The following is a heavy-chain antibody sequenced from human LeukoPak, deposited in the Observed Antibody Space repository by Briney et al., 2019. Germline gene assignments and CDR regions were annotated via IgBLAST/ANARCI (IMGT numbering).Heavy chain of an antibody. CDR1: GGSFSGYY. Sequence: SETLSLTCAVYGGSFSGYYWSWIRQPPGKGLEWIGEINHSGSTNYNPSLKSRVTISVDTSKNQFSLKLSSVTAADTAVYYCARVPTYGDTQFDYWGQGTLVTVSS. J-gene: IGHJ4*02. CDR3: ARVPTYGDTQFDY. D-gene: IGHD4-17*01. CDR2: INHSGST. V-gene: IGHV4-34*01.